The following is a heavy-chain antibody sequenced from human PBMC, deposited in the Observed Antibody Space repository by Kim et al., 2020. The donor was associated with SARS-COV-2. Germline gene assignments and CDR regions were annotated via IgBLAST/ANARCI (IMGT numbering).Heavy chain of an antibody. CDR3: SSALGH. CDR2: IYTSGRT. Sequence: SETLSLTCTVSGDSLSSDYWSWNRQPAGKGLEWIGRIYTSGRTNYNPSLQSRVTISVDMSKNQFSLMLSSVTAADTAVYYCSSALGHWGQGTLFTGPS. V-gene: IGHV4-4*07. J-gene: IGHJ4*02. D-gene: IGHD3-16*02. CDR1: GDSLSSDY.